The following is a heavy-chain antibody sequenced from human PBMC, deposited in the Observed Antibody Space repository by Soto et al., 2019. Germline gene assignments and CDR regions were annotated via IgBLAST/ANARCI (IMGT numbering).Heavy chain of an antibody. D-gene: IGHD6-6*01. J-gene: IGHJ6*02. CDR2: INAGNGNT. Sequence: ASVKVSCKASGYTFTSYAMHWVRQAPGERLEWMGWINAGNGNTKYSQKLQGRVTITRDTSASTAYMELSSLRSEDTAVYYCARGLVGAYYYGMDVWGQGTTVTV. V-gene: IGHV1-3*01. CDR3: ARGLVGAYYYGMDV. CDR1: GYTFTSYA.